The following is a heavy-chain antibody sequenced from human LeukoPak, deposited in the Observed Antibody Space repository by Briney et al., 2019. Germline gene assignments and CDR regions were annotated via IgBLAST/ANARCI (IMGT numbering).Heavy chain of an antibody. CDR2: FGISGTI. CDR1: GFTVNTYD. V-gene: IGHV3-48*01. J-gene: IGHJ4*02. Sequence: GGSLRLSCAASGFTVNTYDMHWVRQAPGEGPEWIAYFGISGTIYYADSVRGRFTISRDNAKNSLFLQMNSLRVDDTAIYYCAGYGVYPYWGQGTPVAVSS. CDR3: AGYGVYPY. D-gene: IGHD4-17*01.